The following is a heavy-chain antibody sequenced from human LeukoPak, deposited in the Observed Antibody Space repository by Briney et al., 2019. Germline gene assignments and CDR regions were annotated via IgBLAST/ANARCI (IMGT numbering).Heavy chain of an antibody. CDR2: IAYDGGER. J-gene: IGHJ5*02. Sequence: GGSLRLSCAASGFTFSSYVMHWVRQAPGKGLEWVALIAYDGGERYYADSVKGRFTISRDNSKNTLYLQMNSLRAEDTAVYYCAREGRTIFGVVNANWFDPWGQGTLVTVSS. D-gene: IGHD3-3*01. CDR3: AREGRTIFGVVNANWFDP. CDR1: GFTFSSYV. V-gene: IGHV3-30-3*01.